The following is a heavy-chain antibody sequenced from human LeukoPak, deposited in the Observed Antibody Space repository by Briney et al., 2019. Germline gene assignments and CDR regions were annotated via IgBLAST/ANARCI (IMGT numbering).Heavy chain of an antibody. D-gene: IGHD4/OR15-4a*01. V-gene: IGHV3-53*01. CDR1: GFTVSSNS. CDR2: IYSDNT. J-gene: IGHJ4*02. CDR3: ARRAGAYSHPYDY. Sequence: SGGSLRLSCTVSGFTVSSNSMSWVRQAPGKGLEWVSFIYSDNTHYSDSVKGRFTISRDNSKNTLYFQMNSLRAEDTAVYYCARRAGAYSHPYDYWGQGTLVTVSS.